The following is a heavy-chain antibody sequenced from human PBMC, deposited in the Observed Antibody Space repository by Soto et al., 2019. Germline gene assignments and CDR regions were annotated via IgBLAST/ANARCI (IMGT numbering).Heavy chain of an antibody. CDR1: GFSLSTYHMG. CDR3: AHAGDYDLLTFDH. J-gene: IGHJ4*02. V-gene: IGHV2-5*02. CDR2: IYWDDDK. D-gene: IGHD4-17*01. Sequence: QITLKESGPTLVRPAQTLTLTCDFSGFSLSTYHMGVAWIRQPPGKALEWLALIYWDDDKRYSPSLKDRLAIPKGTSSNQVVLTITNMDPGDTATYFCAHAGDYDLLTFDHWGPGTLVTVSS.